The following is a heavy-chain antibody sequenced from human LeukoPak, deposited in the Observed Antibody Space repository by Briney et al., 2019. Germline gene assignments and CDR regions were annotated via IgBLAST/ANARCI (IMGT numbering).Heavy chain of an antibody. CDR3: AKGTTVVTVFNY. D-gene: IGHD4-23*01. V-gene: IGHV3-23*01. CDR2: ISGSGGST. Sequence: GSLRLSCAASGFTFSSYAMSWVRQAPGKGLEWVSAISGSGGSTYYADSVKGRFTISRDDSKNTLYLQMNSLRAEDTAVCYCAKGTTVVTVFNYWGQGTLVTVSS. J-gene: IGHJ4*02. CDR1: GFTFSSYA.